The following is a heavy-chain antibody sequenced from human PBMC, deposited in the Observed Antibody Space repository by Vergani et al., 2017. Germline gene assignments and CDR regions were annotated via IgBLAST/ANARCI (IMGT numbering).Heavy chain of an antibody. CDR3: TRDMSGLCSGGSCYWVDYYYYGMDV. CDR2: IRSKPYGGTK. D-gene: IGHD2-15*01. Sequence: EVQLVESGGGLVQPGRSLRLSCTTSGFTFGDYAMSWVRQAPGKGLEWVGFIRSKPYGGTKEYAASVKGRFTISRDNSNSIASLHMNSLKTEDTAVYYCTRDMSGLCSGGSCYWVDYYYYGMDVWGQGTTVTVSS. V-gene: IGHV3-49*04. J-gene: IGHJ6*02. CDR1: GFTFGDYA.